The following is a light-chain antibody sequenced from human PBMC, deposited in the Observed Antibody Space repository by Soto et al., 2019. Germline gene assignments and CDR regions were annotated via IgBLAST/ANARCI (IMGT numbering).Light chain of an antibody. CDR1: SSDVGGYNY. CDR2: DVS. V-gene: IGLV2-14*01. Sequence: QSVLTQPASVSGSRGQSITISCTGTSSDVGGYNYVSWYQQHPGKAPKLMIYDVSNRPSGVSNRFSGSRSGNTASLIISGLQTEDEADYYCSSYTVSSTVIFGGGTNVTVL. J-gene: IGLJ2*01. CDR3: SSYTVSSTVI.